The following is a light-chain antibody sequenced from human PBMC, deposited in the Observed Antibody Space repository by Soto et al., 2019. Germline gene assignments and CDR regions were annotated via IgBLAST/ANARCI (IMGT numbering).Light chain of an antibody. J-gene: IGKJ1*01. CDR2: EVS. CDR1: QSVRSGY. CDR3: QQYGDSPRT. V-gene: IGKV3-20*01. Sequence: EIVLTQSPATLSLSPGERATLSCRASQSVRSGYLAWYQKKPGQAPRLLMYEVSTRATGIPDRFSGSESGTDFTLTISRLEPEDFAVYYCQQYGDSPRTFGQGTKVEI.